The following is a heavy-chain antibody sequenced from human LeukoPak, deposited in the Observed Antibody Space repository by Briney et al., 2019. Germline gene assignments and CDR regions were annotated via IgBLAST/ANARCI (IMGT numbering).Heavy chain of an antibody. D-gene: IGHD5-18*01. J-gene: IGHJ4*02. Sequence: ASVKVSCKVSGYTLTELSMHWVRQAPGKGLEWMGGFDPEDGETIYAQKFQGRVTMTEDTSTDTAYMELSSLRSEDTAVYYCATDLVVVDTAMVTPVGHYRGQGTLVTVSS. CDR3: ATDLVVVDTAMVTPVGHY. V-gene: IGHV1-24*01. CDR1: GYTLTELS. CDR2: FDPEDGET.